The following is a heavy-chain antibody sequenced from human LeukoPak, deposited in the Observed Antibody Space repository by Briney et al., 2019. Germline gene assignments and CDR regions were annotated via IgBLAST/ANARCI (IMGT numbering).Heavy chain of an antibody. V-gene: IGHV3-23*01. CDR3: AKDLHWGFDY. D-gene: IGHD7-27*01. Sequence: PGGSLRLSCAASGFTFSSSSMSWVRQAPGKGLEWVSAISGSGYSTYYADSVKGRFTISRDNSKNTLYLQMNSQRAEDTAVYYCAKDLHWGFDYWGQGTLVTVSS. CDR1: GFTFSSSS. J-gene: IGHJ4*02. CDR2: ISGSGYST.